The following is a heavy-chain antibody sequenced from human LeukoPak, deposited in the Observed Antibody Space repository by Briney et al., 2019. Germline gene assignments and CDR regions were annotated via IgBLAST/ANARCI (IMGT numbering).Heavy chain of an antibody. D-gene: IGHD3-10*01. J-gene: IGHJ5*02. CDR2: INHSGST. CDR1: GGSFSGYY. CDR3: ARHPDSRPYYYGSGSYIRGVYWFDP. V-gene: IGHV4-34*01. Sequence: PSETLSLTCAVYGGSFSGYYWSWIRQPPGKGLEWIGEINHSGSTNYNPSLKSRVTISVDTSKNQFPLKLSSVTAADTAVYYCARHPDSRPYYYGSGSYIRGVYWFDPWGQGTLVTVSS.